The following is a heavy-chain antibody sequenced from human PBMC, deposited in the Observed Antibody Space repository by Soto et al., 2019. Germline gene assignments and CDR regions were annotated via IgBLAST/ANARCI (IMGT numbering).Heavy chain of an antibody. D-gene: IGHD3-3*01. Sequence: QVQLVQSGAEVKKPGASVKVSCKASGYTFTSYGISWVRQAPGQGLEWMGWISAYNGNTNYAQKLQGRVTMTTDTSTSTAYMELRSLRSDDTAVYYCARDGTYYDFWSGYYIRTNYYYYCYRDVWGKGTTVTVSS. CDR3: ARDGTYYDFWSGYYIRTNYYYYCYRDV. CDR1: GYTFTSYG. V-gene: IGHV1-18*01. J-gene: IGHJ6*03. CDR2: ISAYNGNT.